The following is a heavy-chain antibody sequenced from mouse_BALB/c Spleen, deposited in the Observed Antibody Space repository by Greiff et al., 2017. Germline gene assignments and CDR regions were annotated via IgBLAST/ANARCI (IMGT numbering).Heavy chain of an antibody. CDR3: VRGGSEDWYFDV. CDR1: GFSLTSSG. CDR2: IWAGGST. J-gene: IGHJ1*01. V-gene: IGHV2-9*02. D-gene: IGHD1-1*01. Sequence: QVQLKESGPGLVAPSQSLSITCTVSGFSLTSSGVHWVRQPPGKGLEWLGVIWAGGSTNYNSALISRLSISNDNSKSQVFIKMNSLQTDDTAIYYCVRGGSEDWYFDVWGAGTTVTGSS.